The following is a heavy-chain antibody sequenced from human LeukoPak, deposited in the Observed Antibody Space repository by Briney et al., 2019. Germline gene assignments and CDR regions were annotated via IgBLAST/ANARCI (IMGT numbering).Heavy chain of an antibody. Sequence: GGSLRLSCVASGFTVSSKHMSWVRQAPAKGLEWVSVIYAGGTTYYADSVKGRFTISRDNSKNTLYFQMNSLRAEVTAVYQCARWLQAFDYWGQGTLVTVSS. D-gene: IGHD5-24*01. J-gene: IGHJ4*02. CDR2: IYAGGTT. CDR3: ARWLQAFDY. CDR1: GFTVSSKH. V-gene: IGHV3-66*01.